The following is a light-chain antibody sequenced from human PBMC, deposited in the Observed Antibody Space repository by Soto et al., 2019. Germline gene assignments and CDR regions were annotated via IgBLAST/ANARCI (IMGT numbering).Light chain of an antibody. V-gene: IGKV3-20*01. CDR1: QSVSSIY. CDR2: GAS. Sequence: IVLTQSPATLSLSPRERATLSCRASQSVSSIYLGWYQQKPGQAPRLLIYGASSRATGIPDRFSGSGSGTDFTLTISRLEPEDFAVYYCQQYGSSLITFGQGTRLEIK. CDR3: QQYGSSLIT. J-gene: IGKJ5*01.